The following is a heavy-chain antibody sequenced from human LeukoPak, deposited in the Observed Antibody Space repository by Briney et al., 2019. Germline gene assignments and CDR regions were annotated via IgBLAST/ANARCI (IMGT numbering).Heavy chain of an antibody. CDR3: ASGPGAYFDY. D-gene: IGHD2-8*02. V-gene: IGHV1-18*04. Sequence: GASVMVSCRASGYTLTAYHISWVRQAPGQGLEWMGWISAYNGNTNYAQKLQGRVTLTMDTSTSTAYMELRSLRSDDTALYYCASGPGAYFDYWGLGTLVTVSS. CDR2: ISAYNGNT. J-gene: IGHJ4*02. CDR1: GYTLTAYH.